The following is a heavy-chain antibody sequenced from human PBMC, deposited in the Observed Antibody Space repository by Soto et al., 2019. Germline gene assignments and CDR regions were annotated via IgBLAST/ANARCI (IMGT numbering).Heavy chain of an antibody. Sequence: QVQLVQSGAEVKKPGSSVKVSCTASGGTFSSYAISWVRQAPGQGLEWMGGIIPIFGTADYAQKFQGRVTINADESTSTAYMELSSLRSEDTAVYYCARHVPAAGYYYGMDVWGQGTTVTVSS. J-gene: IGHJ6*02. CDR3: ARHVPAAGYYYGMDV. CDR2: IIPIFGTA. D-gene: IGHD2-2*01. V-gene: IGHV1-69*12. CDR1: GGTFSSYA.